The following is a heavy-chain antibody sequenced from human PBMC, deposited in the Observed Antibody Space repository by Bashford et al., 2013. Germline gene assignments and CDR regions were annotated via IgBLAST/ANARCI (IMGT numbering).Heavy chain of an antibody. J-gene: IGHJ4*02. CDR1: GYTFTDYY. CDR3: ARDPTVAGTPYYFDS. D-gene: IGHD6-19*01. Sequence: VASVKVSCKASGYTFTDYYVHWVRRAPGQGLEWMGWINPNSGGTDYAQKFQGRLTMTTDTSIRTAYLELSRLSSDDTAVYYCARDPTVAGTPYYFDSWGQGTLVTVSS. V-gene: IGHV1-2*02. CDR2: INPNSGGT.